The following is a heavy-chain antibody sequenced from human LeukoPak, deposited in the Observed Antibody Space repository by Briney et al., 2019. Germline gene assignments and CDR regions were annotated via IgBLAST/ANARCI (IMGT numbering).Heavy chain of an antibody. CDR3: AKTGITFGGDYYFDY. J-gene: IGHJ4*02. V-gene: IGHV3-23*01. CDR2: ISNSGGST. D-gene: IGHD3-16*01. CDR1: VLTFSSYG. Sequence: GGSLRLACAASVLTFSSYGMCWVRQAPVKGLEWVSIISNSGGSTYHADSVKGRFTISRDNSKNTLYLQMNSLRAEDTAVYYCAKTGITFGGDYYFDYWGQGTLVTVSS.